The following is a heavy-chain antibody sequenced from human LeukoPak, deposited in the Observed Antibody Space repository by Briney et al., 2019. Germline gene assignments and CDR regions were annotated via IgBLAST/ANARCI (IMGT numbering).Heavy chain of an antibody. J-gene: IGHJ6*03. CDR3: ARHGRQYNHMDV. CDR2: ISNSGST. CDR1: GGSISTYY. Sequence: SETLSLTCTVSGGSISTYYWSWVRQPPGKGLEWIGYISNSGSTNYNPSLKSRLTLSVDMSENQFSLKVTSVTAADTAVYYCARHGRQYNHMDVWGRGTTVTVSS. V-gene: IGHV4-59*08.